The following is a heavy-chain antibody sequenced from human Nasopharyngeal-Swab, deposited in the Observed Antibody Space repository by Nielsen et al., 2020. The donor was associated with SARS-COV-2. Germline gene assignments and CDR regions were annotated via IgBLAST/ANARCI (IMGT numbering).Heavy chain of an antibody. CDR1: GGTFSSYA. J-gene: IGHJ6*03. D-gene: IGHD6-6*01. Sequence: SVKVSCKASGGTFSSYAISWVRQAPGQGLEWMGGIIPIFGTANYAQKFQGRVTITADESTSTAYMELSSLRSEDTAVYYCARGFSSSYLVYYYYMDVWGKGTTVTVSS. CDR2: IIPIFGTA. V-gene: IGHV1-69*13. CDR3: ARGFSSSYLVYYYYMDV.